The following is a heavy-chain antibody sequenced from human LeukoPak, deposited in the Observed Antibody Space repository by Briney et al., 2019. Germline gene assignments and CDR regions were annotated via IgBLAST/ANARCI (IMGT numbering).Heavy chain of an antibody. CDR2: INPNSGGT. V-gene: IGHV1-2*02. CDR1: GYTFTGYY. Sequence: ASVKVSCKASGYTFTGYYMHWVRQAPGQGLEWMGWINPNSGGTNYAQKFQGRVAMTRDTSISTAYMELSRLRSDDTAVYYCARVQDPRDIVVVPAAIPDYWGQGTLVTVSS. D-gene: IGHD2-2*01. CDR3: ARVQDPRDIVVVPAAIPDY. J-gene: IGHJ4*02.